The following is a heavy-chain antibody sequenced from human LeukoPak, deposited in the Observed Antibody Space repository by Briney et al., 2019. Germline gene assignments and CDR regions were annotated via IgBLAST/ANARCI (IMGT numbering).Heavy chain of an antibody. CDR2: ITRSSSAK. J-gene: IGHJ4*02. CDR3: TRDQEGSDY. Sequence: GGSLRLSCAASGFTFSSYWMNWARQAPGKGLEWVSYITRSSSAKFYADSVKGRFTISRDNAENLLYLQMNSLRAEDTAVYYCTRDQEGSDYWGQGTLVTVSS. V-gene: IGHV3-48*01. CDR1: GFTFSSYW.